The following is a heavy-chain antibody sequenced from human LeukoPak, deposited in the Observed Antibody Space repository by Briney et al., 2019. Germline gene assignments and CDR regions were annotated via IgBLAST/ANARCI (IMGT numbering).Heavy chain of an antibody. D-gene: IGHD4-17*01. CDR2: IKQDGSEK. CDR1: GFTFSSYA. V-gene: IGHV3-7*01. CDR3: ARSYGDYLDY. J-gene: IGHJ4*02. Sequence: GGSLRLSCAASGFTFSSYAMSWVRQAPGKGLEWVANIKQDGSEKYYVDSVKGRFTISRDNAKNSLYLQMNSLRAEDTAVYYCARSYGDYLDYWGQGTLVTVSS.